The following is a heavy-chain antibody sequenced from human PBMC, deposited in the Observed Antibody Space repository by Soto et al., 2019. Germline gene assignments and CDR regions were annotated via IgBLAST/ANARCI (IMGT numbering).Heavy chain of an antibody. CDR3: AKDRRDYGDSLVNNYFDP. D-gene: IGHD4-17*01. CDR1: GFTFSIYG. Sequence: QEQLVESGGGVVQPGTSLRLSCAASGFTFSIYGMHWVRQAPGKGLEWVAVTSHDGSNKFYADSVKGRFSISRDDSKNTLFLQMNSLRTEDTAVYYCAKDRRDYGDSLVNNYFDPWGQGTLVTVSS. J-gene: IGHJ5*02. CDR2: TSHDGSNK. V-gene: IGHV3-30*18.